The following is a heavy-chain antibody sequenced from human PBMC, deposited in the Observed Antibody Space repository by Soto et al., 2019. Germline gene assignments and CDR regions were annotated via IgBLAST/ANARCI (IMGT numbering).Heavy chain of an antibody. CDR3: AIGGYGLGEGYFDY. D-gene: IGHD5-18*01. J-gene: IGHJ4*02. Sequence: QVQLQESGPGLVKPSQTLSLTCTVSGGSISSGGYYWSWIRQHPGKGLEWIGYIYYSGSTYYNPSLNTRVTISVDTSKNQFALERSAVTAADTAVYYCAIGGYGLGEGYFDYWGQGTLVTVSS. CDR1: GGSISSGGYY. CDR2: IYYSGST. V-gene: IGHV4-31*03.